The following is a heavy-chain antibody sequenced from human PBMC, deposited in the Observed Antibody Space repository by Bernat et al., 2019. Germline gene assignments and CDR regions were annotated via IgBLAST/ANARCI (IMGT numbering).Heavy chain of an antibody. D-gene: IGHD1-7*01. J-gene: IGHJ6*02. Sequence: HVQLQESGPGLVKPSGTLSLTCAVSGGSVNDDNWWSWVRQPPGKGLEWIGEIYHSGSTNYNPSLKSRVTVSVDTSRDQFSLYLTSMTAADTAVYYCAKNFFYSMDVWGQGTTVTVSS. V-gene: IGHV4-4*02. CDR2: IYHSGST. CDR1: GGSVNDDNW. CDR3: AKNFFYSMDV.